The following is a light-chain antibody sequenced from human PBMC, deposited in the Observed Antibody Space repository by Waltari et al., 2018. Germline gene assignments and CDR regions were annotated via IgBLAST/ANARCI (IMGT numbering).Light chain of an antibody. CDR1: PSVLYSSNNKNY. CDR3: QQYYSTPLT. J-gene: IGKJ5*01. CDR2: WAS. Sequence: DIVMTQSPDSLAVSLGERATIKCKSSPSVLYSSNNKNYLAWYQQKPGQPPKLLIYWASTRESGVPDRFSGSGSGTDFTLTISSLQAEDVAVYYCQQYYSTPLTFGQGTRLEIK. V-gene: IGKV4-1*01.